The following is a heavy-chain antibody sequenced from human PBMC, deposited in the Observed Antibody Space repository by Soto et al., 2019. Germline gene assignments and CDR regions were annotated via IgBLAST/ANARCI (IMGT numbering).Heavy chain of an antibody. Sequence: ASVKVSCKASGYTFTSYAMHWVRQAPGQRLEWMGWINAGNGNTKYSQKFQGRVTITRDTSASTAYMELSSQRSEDTAVYYCARGGITIFGVVTEGQIYYYGMDVWGQGTTVTVSS. CDR3: ARGGITIFGVVTEGQIYYYGMDV. CDR2: INAGNGNT. J-gene: IGHJ6*02. D-gene: IGHD3-3*01. CDR1: GYTFTSYA. V-gene: IGHV1-3*01.